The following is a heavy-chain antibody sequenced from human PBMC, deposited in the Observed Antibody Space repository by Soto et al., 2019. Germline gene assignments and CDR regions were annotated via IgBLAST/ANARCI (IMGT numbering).Heavy chain of an antibody. CDR2: IIPILGIA. CDR1: VGTLSSYT. J-gene: IGHJ3*02. D-gene: IGHD3-16*02. V-gene: IGHV1-69*02. Sequence: SVKVSCKASVGTLSSYTISWVRQAPGQGLEWMGRIIPILGIANYAQKFQGRVTMTADTSTDTAYMELSSLRSEDTVVYYCATGRIMITFGGVIARSGSAFDIWGQGTMVTVSS. CDR3: ATGRIMITFGGVIARSGSAFDI.